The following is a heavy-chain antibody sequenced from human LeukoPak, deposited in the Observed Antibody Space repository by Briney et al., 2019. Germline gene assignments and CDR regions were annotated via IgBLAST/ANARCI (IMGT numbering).Heavy chain of an antibody. V-gene: IGHV3-23*03. D-gene: IGHD6-13*01. J-gene: IGHJ4*02. CDR2: IYSGGST. Sequence: GGSLRLSCAASGFTFSSYAMSWVRQAPGKGLEWVSVIYSGGSTYYADSVKGRFTISRDNAKNSLYLQMNSLRAEDTAVYYCARDQLVFDYWGQGTLVTVSS. CDR3: ARDQLVFDY. CDR1: GFTFSSYA.